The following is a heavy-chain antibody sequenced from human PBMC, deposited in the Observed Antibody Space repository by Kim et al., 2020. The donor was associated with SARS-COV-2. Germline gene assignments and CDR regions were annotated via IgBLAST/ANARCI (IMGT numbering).Heavy chain of an antibody. J-gene: IGHJ6*02. CDR3: ARLPTLSTTELPHWDYYYGMDV. CDR1: GYSFTSYW. Sequence: GESLKISCKGSGYSFTSYWISWVRQMPGKGLEWMGRIDPSDSYTNYSPSFQGHVTISADKSISTAYLQWSSLKASDTAMYYCARLPTLSTTELPHWDYYYGMDVWGQGTTVTVSS. V-gene: IGHV5-10-1*01. CDR2: IDPSDSYT. D-gene: IGHD1-7*01.